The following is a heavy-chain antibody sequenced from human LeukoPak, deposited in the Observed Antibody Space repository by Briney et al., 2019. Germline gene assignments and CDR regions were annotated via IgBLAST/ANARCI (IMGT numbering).Heavy chain of an antibody. CDR3: ARAVSSGWYGFY. J-gene: IGHJ4*02. CDR2: IYYSGST. D-gene: IGHD6-19*01. CDR1: GGSISSSSYY. Sequence: PSETLSLTCTVSGGSISSSSYYWGWIRQPPGKGLEWIGSIYYSGSTYYNPSLKSRVTISVDTSKNQFSLKLSSVTAADTAVYYCARAVSSGWYGFYWGQGTLVTVSS. V-gene: IGHV4-39*07.